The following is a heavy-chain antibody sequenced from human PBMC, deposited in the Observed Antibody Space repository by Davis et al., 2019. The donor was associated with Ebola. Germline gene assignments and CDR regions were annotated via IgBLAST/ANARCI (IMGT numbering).Heavy chain of an antibody. CDR2: INPSGAIT. CDR1: GYTFPYYY. D-gene: IGHD5-18*01. Sequence: AASVKVSCKASGYTFPYYYIHSLRQPPAPGLEWMGIINPSGAITNYAQRFQGRVTMTRDTSTSTVYMELSSLRSEDTAVYYCARGTAAMATGWLTYWGQGTLVTVSS. CDR3: ARGTAAMATGWLTY. J-gene: IGHJ4*02. V-gene: IGHV1-46*01.